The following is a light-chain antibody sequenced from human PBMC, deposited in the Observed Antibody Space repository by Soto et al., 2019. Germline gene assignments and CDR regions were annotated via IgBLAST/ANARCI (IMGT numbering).Light chain of an antibody. J-gene: IGKJ5*01. CDR1: QTVSRN. CDR2: DVF. V-gene: IGKV3-15*01. CDR3: QQYNNWPS. Sequence: MTQSPATLSLSPGERSTLSCRASQTVSRNLAWSQQRPGQAPRLLIYDVFTRAAGIPARFSGSGSETEFTLPIRSLQSEDFAVYYCQQYNNWPSFGQGTRLEI.